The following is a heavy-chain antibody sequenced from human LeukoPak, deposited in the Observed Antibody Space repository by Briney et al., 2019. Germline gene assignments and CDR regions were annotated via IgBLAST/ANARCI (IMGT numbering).Heavy chain of an antibody. V-gene: IGHV3-30*04. Sequence: PGRSLRLSCAASGFTFSSYAMHWVRQAPGKGREWVAVISYDGSNKYYADSVKGRFTISRDNSKNTLYLQMNSLRAEDTAVYYCATPAVPHIVVVTAIRYWGQGTLVTVSS. D-gene: IGHD2-21*02. J-gene: IGHJ4*02. CDR3: ATPAVPHIVVVTAIRY. CDR2: ISYDGSNK. CDR1: GFTFSSYA.